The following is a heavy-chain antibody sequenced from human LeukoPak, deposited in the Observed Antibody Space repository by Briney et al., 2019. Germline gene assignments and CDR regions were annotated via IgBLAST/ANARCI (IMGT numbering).Heavy chain of an antibody. CDR3: SRGYYQQSRLDF. CDR1: GFTFPTYW. J-gene: IGHJ4*02. D-gene: IGHD3-22*01. CDR2: INNDGSDT. Sequence: GGSLRPSCAASGFTFPTYWMHWVRQAPGKGLEWVSRINNDGSDTVYADSVKGRFTISRDNAQNTLYLQMNGLRAEDTAVYYCSRGYYQQSRLDFWGQGTLVTVSS. V-gene: IGHV3-74*01.